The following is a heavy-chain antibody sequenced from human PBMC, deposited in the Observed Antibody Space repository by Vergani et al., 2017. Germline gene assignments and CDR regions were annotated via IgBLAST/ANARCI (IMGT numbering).Heavy chain of an antibody. Sequence: VQLVQSGAEVKKPGASVKVSCKVSGYTFTDYYMHWVQQAPGKGLEWMGLVDPEDGETIYAEKFQGRVTITADTSTDTAYMELSSLRSEDTAVYYCATIQAAMDQYLTYNWFDPWGQGTLVTVSS. V-gene: IGHV1-69-2*01. CDR2: VDPEDGET. D-gene: IGHD2-2*01. J-gene: IGHJ5*02. CDR3: ATIQAAMDQYLTYNWFDP. CDR1: GYTFTDYY.